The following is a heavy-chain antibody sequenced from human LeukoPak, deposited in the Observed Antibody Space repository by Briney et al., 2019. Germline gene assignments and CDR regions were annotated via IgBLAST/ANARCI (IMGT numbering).Heavy chain of an antibody. V-gene: IGHV5-51*01. CDR2: IYPGDSDT. CDR1: GYSFTSYW. J-gene: IGHJ4*02. CDR3: ARQAYCGGDCYFADY. Sequence: GESLKISCKGSGYSFTSYWIGWVRQMPGKGLEWMGIIYPGDSDTRYSPSFQGQVTISADKSISTAYLQWSSLKASDTAMYYCARQAYCGGDCYFADYWGQGTLVTVSS. D-gene: IGHD2-21*02.